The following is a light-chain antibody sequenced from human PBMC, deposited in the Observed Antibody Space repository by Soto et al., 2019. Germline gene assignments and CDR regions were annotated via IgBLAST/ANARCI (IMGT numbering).Light chain of an antibody. V-gene: IGKV3-11*01. CDR3: QQRKNWPPIT. CDR1: ESVDKF. Sequence: EVELTQSPAILSLSPVETATLSCMASESVDKFLAWYQQRPGQPPRLLIFDASNRATGVPVRFSGSGSGTVFTLTIGSLEPEDSAVYYCQQRKNWPPITFGQGTRLEI. CDR2: DAS. J-gene: IGKJ5*01.